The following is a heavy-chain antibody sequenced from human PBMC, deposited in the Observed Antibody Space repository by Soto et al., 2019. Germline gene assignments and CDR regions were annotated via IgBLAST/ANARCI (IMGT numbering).Heavy chain of an antibody. Sequence: PGGSLRLSCAASGFTFSSYWMSWVRQAPGKGLEWVANIKQDGSEKYYVDSVKGRFTISRDNAKNSLYLQMNSLRAEDTAVYYCARDLGYSDPRSPPDNWFDPWGQGTLVTVSS. V-gene: IGHV3-7*01. CDR2: IKQDGSEK. D-gene: IGHD5-18*01. CDR1: GFTFSSYW. CDR3: ARDLGYSDPRSPPDNWFDP. J-gene: IGHJ5*02.